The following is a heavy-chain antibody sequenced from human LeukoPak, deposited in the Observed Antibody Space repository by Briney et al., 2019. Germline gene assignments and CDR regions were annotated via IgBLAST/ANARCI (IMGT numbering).Heavy chain of an antibody. CDR2: MNQDGSQR. CDR3: VGAGVGNFDP. CDR1: GLTFSSYW. Sequence: PGGSLRLSCVASGLTFSSYWMNWVRQAPGKGLEWVANMNQDGSQRNYVASVRGRFTISRDNAKNSLYLQMNTLRAEDTAVCYCVGAGVGNFDPWGQGTLVTVSS. V-gene: IGHV3-7*05. D-gene: IGHD1-26*01. J-gene: IGHJ5*02.